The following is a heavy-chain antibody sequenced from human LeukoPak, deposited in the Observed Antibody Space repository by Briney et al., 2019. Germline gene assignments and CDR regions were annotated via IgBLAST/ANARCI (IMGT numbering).Heavy chain of an antibody. V-gene: IGHV3-30*18. CDR2: ISHDGSKK. Sequence: GGSLRLSCTASGFTLSYYGMHWVRQAPGKGLEWVAAISHDGSKKFYADSVKGRFTVSRDNSKNTLYLQMNSLRTEDTAIYYCGKGPHSSNWYYFEYWGQGTLVTVSS. J-gene: IGHJ4*02. D-gene: IGHD6-13*01. CDR1: GFTLSYYG. CDR3: GKGPHSSNWYYFEY.